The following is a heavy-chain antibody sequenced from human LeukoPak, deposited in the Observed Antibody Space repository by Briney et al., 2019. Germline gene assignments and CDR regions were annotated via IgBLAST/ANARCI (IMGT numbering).Heavy chain of an antibody. CDR3: AELGITMIGGV. Sequence: GGSLRLSCAAPGFTFSSYEMNWVRQAPGKGLEWVSYISSSGSTIYYADSVKGRFTISRDNAKNSLYLQMNSLRAEDTAVYYCAELGITMIGGVWGKGTTVPISS. CDR2: ISSSGSTI. J-gene: IGHJ6*04. V-gene: IGHV3-48*03. D-gene: IGHD3-10*02. CDR1: GFTFSSYE.